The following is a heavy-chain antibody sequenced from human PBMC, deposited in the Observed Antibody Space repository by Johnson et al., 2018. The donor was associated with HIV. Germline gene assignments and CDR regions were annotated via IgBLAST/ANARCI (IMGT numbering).Heavy chain of an antibody. Sequence: VQLVETGGGLVQPGGSLRLSCAASGFTFSSYWMTWVRQAPGKGLEWVANMTQDGSKKYYVDSVKGRFTVSRDNTKNSLYLQRNRLRGDDTAVYYCARTLIAVAAAGNAFDIWGRGTMVTVSS. CDR1: GFTFSSYW. V-gene: IGHV3-7*05. D-gene: IGHD6-19*01. CDR2: MTQDGSKK. CDR3: ARTLIAVAAAGNAFDI. J-gene: IGHJ3*02.